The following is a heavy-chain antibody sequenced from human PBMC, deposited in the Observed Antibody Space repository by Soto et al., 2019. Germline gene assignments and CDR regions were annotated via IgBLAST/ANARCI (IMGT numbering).Heavy chain of an antibody. D-gene: IGHD3-3*01. CDR2: IYSGGST. CDR3: ARASDFTIFGVMSYYYYGMDV. CDR1: GFTVSSNY. Sequence: GGSLRLSCAASGFTVSSNYMIWVRQAPGKGLEWVSVIYSGGSTYYADFVKGRFTISRDNSKNTLYLQMNSLRAEGTAVYYCARASDFTIFGVMSYYYYGMDVWGQGTTVTVSS. V-gene: IGHV3-53*01. J-gene: IGHJ6*02.